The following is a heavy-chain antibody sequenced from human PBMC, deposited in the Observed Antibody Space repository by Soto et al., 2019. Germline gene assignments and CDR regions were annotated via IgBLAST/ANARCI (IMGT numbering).Heavy chain of an antibody. CDR3: AREYSSSAYFDY. D-gene: IGHD6-6*01. CDR2: IYYSGST. V-gene: IGHV4-30-4*01. Sequence: ASETLSLTCTVSGGSISSGDYYWSWIRQPPGKGLEWIGYIYYSGSTYYNPSLKSRVTISVDTSKNQFSLKLSSVTAADTAVYYCAREYSSSAYFDYWGPGALVTVSS. J-gene: IGHJ4*02. CDR1: GGSISSGDYY.